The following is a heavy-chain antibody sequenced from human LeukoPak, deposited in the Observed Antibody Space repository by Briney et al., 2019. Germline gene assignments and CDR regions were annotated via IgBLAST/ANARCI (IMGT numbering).Heavy chain of an antibody. CDR3: ATYLSSSWPRWFDP. CDR1: GYTLTQLS. V-gene: IGHV1-24*01. Sequence: ASVKVSCKVSGYTLTQLSMHWVRQAPGKELEWMGGFDPEDGETIYAQKFQGRVTMTEDTSTDTAYMELSSLRSEDAAVYYCATYLSSSWPRWFDPWGQGTLVTVSS. J-gene: IGHJ5*02. CDR2: FDPEDGET. D-gene: IGHD6-13*01.